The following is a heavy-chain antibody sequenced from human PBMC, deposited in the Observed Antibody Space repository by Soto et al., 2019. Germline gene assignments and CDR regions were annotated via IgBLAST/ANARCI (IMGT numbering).Heavy chain of an antibody. J-gene: IGHJ6*02. V-gene: IGHV3-30*18. CDR2: ISDDGTKK. D-gene: IGHD6-6*01. CDR3: AKGLGALLGLDGMDV. CDR1: GFTFSIYG. Sequence: QVQLVESGGGAVQPGRSLRVSCAASGFTFSIYGMHWVRQAPGKGLEWVAVISDDGTKKYYVDSVKGRFIISRDNSKNTVYLQMNSLRAEDSAVYSCAKGLGALLGLDGMDVWGQGTTVTVSS.